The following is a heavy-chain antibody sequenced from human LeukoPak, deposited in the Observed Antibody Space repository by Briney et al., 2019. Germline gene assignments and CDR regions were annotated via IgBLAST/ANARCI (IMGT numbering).Heavy chain of an antibody. J-gene: IGHJ4*02. Sequence: GGSLRLSCAASRFTFTSYWMNWVRQAPGKGLMWVARLNNDGTITSYADSVKGRFTISRDNAKNTVYLQMNSLRAEDTAVYYCAKDHGGLDYWGQGTLVTVSS. V-gene: IGHV3-74*01. CDR2: LNNDGTIT. CDR1: RFTFTSYW. CDR3: AKDHGGLDY. D-gene: IGHD4-23*01.